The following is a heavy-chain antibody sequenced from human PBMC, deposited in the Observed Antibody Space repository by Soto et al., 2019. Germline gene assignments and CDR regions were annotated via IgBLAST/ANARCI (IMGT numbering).Heavy chain of an antibody. CDR3: ARVEAPFGESLH. CDR2: ISPDDGNT. CDR1: GYTFSSYT. Sequence: QIQLAQSGGEVKRPGASVKVSCKTSGYTFSSYTVAWVRQAPGQGLEWLGWISPDDGNTEYEQKFQGRVFMTADTLTNTAYLELTSLKYDDTGVYYCARVEAPFGESLHWGQGTPVTVSA. V-gene: IGHV1-18*01. D-gene: IGHD3-10*01. J-gene: IGHJ4*02.